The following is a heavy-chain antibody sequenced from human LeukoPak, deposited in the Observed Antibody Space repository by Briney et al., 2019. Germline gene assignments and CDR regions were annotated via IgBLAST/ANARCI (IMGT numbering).Heavy chain of an antibody. CDR2: ISGSGGST. CDR3: AKFAYQLLSYRDY. J-gene: IGHJ4*02. CDR1: GFTFSSYA. D-gene: IGHD2-2*01. V-gene: IGHV3-23*01. Sequence: GGSLRLSCATSGFTFSSYAMSWVRQAPGKGLEWVSAISGSGGSTYYSDSVKGRFTISRNNSKNTLYLQMNSLGAEDTAVYYCAKFAYQLLSYRDYWGQGTLVTVSS.